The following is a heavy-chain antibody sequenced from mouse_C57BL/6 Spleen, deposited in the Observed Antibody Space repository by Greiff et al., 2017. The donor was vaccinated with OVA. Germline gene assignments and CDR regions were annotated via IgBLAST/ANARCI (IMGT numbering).Heavy chain of an antibody. J-gene: IGHJ4*01. CDR3: ARRDSSGYGYYYAMDY. D-gene: IGHD3-2*02. CDR1: GYTFTSYW. CDR2: IDPSDSYT. V-gene: IGHV1-69*01. Sequence: VQLQQPGAELVMPGASVKLSCKASGYTFTSYWMHWVKQRPGQGLEWIGEIDPSDSYTNYNQKFKGKSTLTVDKSSSTAYMQLSSLTSEDSAVYYCARRDSSGYGYYYAMDYCGQGTSVTVSS.